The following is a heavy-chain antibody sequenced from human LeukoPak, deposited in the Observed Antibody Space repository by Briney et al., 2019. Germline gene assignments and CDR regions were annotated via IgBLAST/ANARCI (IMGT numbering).Heavy chain of an antibody. V-gene: IGHV1-69*13. D-gene: IGHD3-10*01. CDR1: GYTFTAFH. Sequence: SVKVSCKASGYTFTAFHLHWARQAPGQGLEWMGGIIPIFGTANYAQKFQGRVTITADESTSTAYMELSSLRSEDTAVYYCARKIRFGEFSDAFDIWGQGTMVTVSS. CDR3: ARKIRFGEFSDAFDI. J-gene: IGHJ3*02. CDR2: IIPIFGTA.